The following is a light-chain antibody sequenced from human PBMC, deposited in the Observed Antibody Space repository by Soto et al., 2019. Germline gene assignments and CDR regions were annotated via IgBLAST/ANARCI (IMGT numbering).Light chain of an antibody. V-gene: IGKV3-11*01. CDR3: QQRSNWPPVT. Sequence: EIVLTQSPATLSLALGERATLSCRASQSVSSYLALYEQKPGQAPRILVYDASNMATVSPARFSSSGDGTVFTLTISSIEAEDFAIDYCQQRSNWPPVTFGGGTKEEIK. J-gene: IGKJ4*01. CDR2: DAS. CDR1: QSVSSY.